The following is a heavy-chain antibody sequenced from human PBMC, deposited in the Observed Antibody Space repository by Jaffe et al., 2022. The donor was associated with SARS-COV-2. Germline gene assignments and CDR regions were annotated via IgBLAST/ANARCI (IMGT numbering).Heavy chain of an antibody. CDR3: ATFDSSSNSNSLFHY. CDR2: INRDGSST. D-gene: IGHD4-4*01. Sequence: EVQLVESGGGLVQPGGSLRLSCAASGFTFSSYWMHWVRQAPGKGLVWVSCINRDGSSTTYADSVKGRFTISRDNAKNTLYLQMNSLRAEDTAVYYCATFDSSSNSNSLFHYWGQGTLVTVSS. J-gene: IGHJ4*02. V-gene: IGHV3-74*01. CDR1: GFTFSSYW.